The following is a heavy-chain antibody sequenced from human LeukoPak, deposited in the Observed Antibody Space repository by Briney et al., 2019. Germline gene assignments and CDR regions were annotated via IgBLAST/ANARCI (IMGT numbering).Heavy chain of an antibody. J-gene: IGHJ4*02. CDR2: INHSGST. Sequence: PSETLSLTCAVYGGSFSGYYWSWIRQPPGKGLEWIGEINHSGSTNYNPSLKSRVTISVDTSKNQFSLKLSSVTAADTAVSYCARRRHYYGSGSPFDYWGQGTLVTVSS. CDR1: GGSFSGYY. V-gene: IGHV4-34*01. CDR3: ARRRHYYGSGSPFDY. D-gene: IGHD3-10*01.